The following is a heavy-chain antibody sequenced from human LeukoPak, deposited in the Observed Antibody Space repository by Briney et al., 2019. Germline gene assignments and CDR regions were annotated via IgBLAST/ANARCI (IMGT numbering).Heavy chain of an antibody. CDR1: GFTFSSYW. D-gene: IGHD1-26*01. Sequence: AGGSLRLSCAASGFTFSSYWMSWVRQAPGKGLEWVSYISGSGSTMYYGDSVKGRFAISRDNAKNSLYLQMNSLRAEDTAVYYCARRVGAWGQGTLVTVSS. J-gene: IGHJ5*02. CDR3: ARRVGA. V-gene: IGHV3-48*03. CDR2: ISGSGSTM.